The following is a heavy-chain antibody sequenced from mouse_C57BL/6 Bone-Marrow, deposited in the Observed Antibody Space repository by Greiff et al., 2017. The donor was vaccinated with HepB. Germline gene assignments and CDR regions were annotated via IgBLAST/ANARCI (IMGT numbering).Heavy chain of an antibody. CDR3: ARKTYYKGAMDY. CDR1: GFSLTSYG. Sequence: VQGVESGPGLVQPSQSLSITCTVSGFSLTSYGLHWVRQSPGKGLEWLGVIWSGGSTDYNAAFISRLSISKDNSKSQVFFKMNSLQADDTAIYYCARKTYYKGAMDYWGQGTSVTVSS. J-gene: IGHJ4*01. D-gene: IGHD2-12*01. V-gene: IGHV2-2*01. CDR2: IWSGGST.